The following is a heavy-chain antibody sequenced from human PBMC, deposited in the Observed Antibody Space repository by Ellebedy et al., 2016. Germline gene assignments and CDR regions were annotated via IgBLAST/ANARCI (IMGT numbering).Heavy chain of an antibody. CDR2: ISWNSGSI. Sequence: SLKISCAASGFTFDDYAMHWVRQAPGKGLEWVSGISWNSGSIGYADSVKGRFTVSRDNAQNSLFLQMNSLRAEDTALYFCGRSPVLDHWGQGTLVTVSS. V-gene: IGHV3-9*01. CDR3: GRSPVLDH. CDR1: GFTFDDYA. J-gene: IGHJ4*02.